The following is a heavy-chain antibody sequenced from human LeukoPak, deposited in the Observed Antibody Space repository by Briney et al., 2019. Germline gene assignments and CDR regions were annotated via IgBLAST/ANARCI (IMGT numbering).Heavy chain of an antibody. CDR1: GFTFSTYE. Sequence: GGSLRLSCAASGFTFSTYEMNWVRQAPGKGLEWLSYITGSGSTKYYADSVRGRFTIARDNSKNSLYLQINSLRAEHTAADHCARLLDISDHWGERTLVTASS. J-gene: IGHJ4*02. CDR2: ITGSGSTK. D-gene: IGHD3-22*01. CDR3: ARLLDISDH. V-gene: IGHV3-48*03.